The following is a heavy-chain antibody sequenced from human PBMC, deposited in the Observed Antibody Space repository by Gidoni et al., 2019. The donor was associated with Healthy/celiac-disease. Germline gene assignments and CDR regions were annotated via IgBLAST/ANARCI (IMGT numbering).Heavy chain of an antibody. CDR2: IYTSGST. CDR3: ARGYSSGWYY. V-gene: IGHV4-61*02. CDR1: GGSISSGSYY. J-gene: IGHJ4*02. Sequence: QVQLQESGPGLVKPSQTLSLTCTVSGGSISSGSYYWSWIRQPAGKGLEWIGRIYTSGSTNYNPSLKRRVTISVDTSKNQFSLKLSSVTAADTAVYYCARGYSSGWYYWGQRTLVTVSS. D-gene: IGHD6-19*01.